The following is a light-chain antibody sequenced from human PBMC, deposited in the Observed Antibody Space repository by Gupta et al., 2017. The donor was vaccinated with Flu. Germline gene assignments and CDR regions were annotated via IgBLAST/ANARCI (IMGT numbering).Light chain of an antibody. CDR3: QQLYDYPHT. CDR2: AAS. Sequence: DVQLTQSPSFLSASVGDRVNIACRASRDIHSHLAWFQQKPRQAPKLLIYAASSLQSGVPSRFSGSESGTEFTLTISSLQPEDFATYYCQQLYDYPHTFGQGTQLDIK. CDR1: RDIHSH. J-gene: IGKJ2*01. V-gene: IGKV1-9*01.